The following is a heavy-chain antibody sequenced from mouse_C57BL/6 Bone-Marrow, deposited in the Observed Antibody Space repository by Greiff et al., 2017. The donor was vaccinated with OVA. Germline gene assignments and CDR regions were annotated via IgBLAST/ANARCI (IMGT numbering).Heavy chain of an antibody. D-gene: IGHD2-3*01. CDR2: IYPGNSDT. V-gene: IGHV1-5*01. CDR1: GYTFTSYW. Sequence: VQLKQSGTVLARPGASVKMSCKTSGYTFTSYWMHWVQQRPGQGLEWIGAIYPGNSDTSYNQKFKGKAKLTAVTSASTAYMELSSLTNEDSAVYYCTVIYDGYYWFAYWGQGTLVTVSA. CDR3: TVIYDGYYWFAY. J-gene: IGHJ3*01.